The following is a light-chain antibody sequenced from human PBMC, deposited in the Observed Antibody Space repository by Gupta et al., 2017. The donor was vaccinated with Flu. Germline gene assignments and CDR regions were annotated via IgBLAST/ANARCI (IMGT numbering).Light chain of an antibody. CDR1: QDISNY. CDR2: DAS. J-gene: IGKJ2*03. Sequence: DIQMTQSPSSLSASIGDRVTITCQASQDISNYLNWYQQKAGEAPKLLIYDASKLETGVSSRFSGSGSGTDFIFTITSLQPEDIATYYCQQENSPQSSFGQGTKMEIK. CDR3: QQENSPQSS. V-gene: IGKV1-33*01.